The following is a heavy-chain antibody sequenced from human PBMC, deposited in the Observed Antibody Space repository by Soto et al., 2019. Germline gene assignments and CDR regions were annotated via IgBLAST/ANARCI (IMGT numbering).Heavy chain of an antibody. CDR1: GGTFSSYA. V-gene: IGHV1-69*13. Sequence: GASVKVSCKASGGTFSSYAISWVRQAPGQGLEWMGGIIPIFGTANYAQKFQGRVTITADESTSTAYMELSSLRSEDTAVYYCARAERGYSYGYRAFDIWGQGTMVTVSS. CDR3: ARAERGYSYGYRAFDI. D-gene: IGHD5-18*01. J-gene: IGHJ3*02. CDR2: IIPIFGTA.